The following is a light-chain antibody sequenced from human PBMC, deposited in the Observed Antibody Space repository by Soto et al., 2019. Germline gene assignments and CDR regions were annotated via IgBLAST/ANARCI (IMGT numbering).Light chain of an antibody. Sequence: QSALTQPPSASGTPGQRVTIACSGSSSNIGSTTVKWYQQLPGTAPKLLIYNNNQRPSGVPDRFSGSKSGTSASLAISGPQSEDEADYYCAAWDDSLNGVVFGGGTKLTVL. V-gene: IGLV1-44*01. CDR3: AAWDDSLNGVV. CDR2: NNN. CDR1: SSNIGSTT. J-gene: IGLJ3*02.